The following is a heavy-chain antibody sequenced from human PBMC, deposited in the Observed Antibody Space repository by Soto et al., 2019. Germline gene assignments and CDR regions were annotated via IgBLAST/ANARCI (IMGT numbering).Heavy chain of an antibody. D-gene: IGHD1-26*01. V-gene: IGHV1-2*02. CDR2: INPNSGGT. Sequence: AASVKVSCKASGYTFAGYYMHWVRQAPGQGLEWMGWINPNSGGTNYAQKFQGRVTMTRDTSISTAYMEVNRLISDDTAVYYCARGPYSGSYNSLPYYRAMDVWGQGTTVTVSS. CDR3: ARGPYSGSYNSLPYYRAMDV. CDR1: GYTFAGYY. J-gene: IGHJ6*02.